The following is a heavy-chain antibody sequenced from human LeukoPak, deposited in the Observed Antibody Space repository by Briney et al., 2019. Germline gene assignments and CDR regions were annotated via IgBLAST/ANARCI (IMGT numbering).Heavy chain of an antibody. CDR3: ARTPYDFWSASYSYYFDY. D-gene: IGHD3-3*01. Sequence: PGGSLRLSCAASGFTFSSYTMNWVRQAPGKGLQWVSYISSSSSTIYNADSVKGRFTISRDNAKNSLYLQMNSLRAEDTAVYYCARTPYDFWSASYSYYFDYWGQGILVTVSS. V-gene: IGHV3-48*01. J-gene: IGHJ4*02. CDR2: ISSSSSTI. CDR1: GFTFSSYT.